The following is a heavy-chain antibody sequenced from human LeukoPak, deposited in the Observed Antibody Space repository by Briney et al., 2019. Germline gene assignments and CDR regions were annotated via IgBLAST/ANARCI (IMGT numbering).Heavy chain of an antibody. V-gene: IGHV3-74*01. CDR3: ARGGWGTAIDY. Sequence: PGGSLRLSCAASGFTFSSYWMHWVRQAPGKGLVWVSYISGDGSSTTYAESVKGRFTISSENTKNTLDLQINSLRAEDTAVYYYARGGWGTAIDYWAQGTLVTVSS. J-gene: IGHJ4*02. D-gene: IGHD1-7*01. CDR1: GFTFSSYW. CDR2: ISGDGSST.